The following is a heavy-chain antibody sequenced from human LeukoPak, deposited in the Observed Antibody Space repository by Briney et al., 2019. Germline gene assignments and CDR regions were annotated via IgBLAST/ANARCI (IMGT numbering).Heavy chain of an antibody. V-gene: IGHV3-33*01. J-gene: IGHJ4*02. CDR3: ARDRVAATTALGD. Sequence: GGSLRLSCAASGFTFSSYGMHWVRQAPGKGLEWVAVIWYDGSNKYYADSVKGRFTISRDNSKNTLYLQMNSLRAEDTAVYYCARDRVAATTALGDWGQGTLVTVSS. CDR2: IWYDGSNK. D-gene: IGHD2-15*01. CDR1: GFTFSSYG.